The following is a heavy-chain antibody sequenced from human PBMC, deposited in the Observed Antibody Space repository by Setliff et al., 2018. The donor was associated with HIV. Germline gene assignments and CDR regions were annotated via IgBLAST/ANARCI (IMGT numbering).Heavy chain of an antibody. Sequence: PSETLSLTCTVSDGSISSHYWSWIRQPPGKGLEWIGYIYYSGSTNYNPSLKSRVTISVDTSKNQFSLKLSSVTAADTAVYYCARGGGRYCSSTNCYPHAFDIWGQGTMVTVSS. CDR1: DGSISSHY. D-gene: IGHD2-2*01. CDR2: IYYSGST. J-gene: IGHJ3*02. V-gene: IGHV4-59*11. CDR3: ARGGGRYCSSTNCYPHAFDI.